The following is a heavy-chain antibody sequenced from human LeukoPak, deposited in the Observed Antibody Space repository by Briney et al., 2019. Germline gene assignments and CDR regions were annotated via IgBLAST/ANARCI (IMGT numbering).Heavy chain of an antibody. V-gene: IGHV1-18*01. J-gene: IGHJ3*02. D-gene: IGHD1-26*01. CDR3: AREGSGSYHDAFDI. CDR2: ISAYNGNT. Sequence: GASVKVSCKASGYTFTSYGISWVRQAPGQGLERMGWISAYNGNTNYAQKLQGRVTMTTDTSTSTAYMELRSLRSDDTAVYYCAREGSGSYHDAFDIWGQGTMVTVSS. CDR1: GYTFTSYG.